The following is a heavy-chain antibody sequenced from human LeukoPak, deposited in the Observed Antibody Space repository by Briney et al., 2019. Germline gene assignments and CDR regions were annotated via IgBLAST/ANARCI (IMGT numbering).Heavy chain of an antibody. CDR1: GFAFGSEA. D-gene: IGHD3-16*01. J-gene: IGHJ4*02. CDR2: ISPGGGTT. CDR3: ARSWGSFDY. Sequence: GGSLRLSCAVSGFAFGSEAMSWVRQSPARGLEWVASISPGGGTTYYADYVKGRFTISRDNSKNTLYLQMNSLRAEDTAVYYCARSWGSFDYWGQGSLVTVSS. V-gene: IGHV3-23*01.